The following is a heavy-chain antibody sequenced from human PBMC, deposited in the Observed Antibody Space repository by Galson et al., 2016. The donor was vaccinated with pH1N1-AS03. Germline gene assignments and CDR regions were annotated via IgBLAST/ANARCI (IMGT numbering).Heavy chain of an antibody. Sequence: LRLSCAASGFSFDAYAMHWVRLAPGKGLEWVSGITWNSDSIGYADSVKGRFTISRDNAQNSLYLQMNSLRSEDTALYYCTALDFWGQGTLVTVSS. V-gene: IGHV3-9*01. CDR3: TALDF. CDR1: GFSFDAYA. CDR2: ITWNSDSI. J-gene: IGHJ4*02.